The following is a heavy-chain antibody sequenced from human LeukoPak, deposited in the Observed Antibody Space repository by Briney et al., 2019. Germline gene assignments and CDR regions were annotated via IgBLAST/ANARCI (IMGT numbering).Heavy chain of an antibody. CDR2: IKQDGSEK. Sequence: PGGSLRLSCAASGYTFSSYWMSWVRQAPGKGLEGVANIKQDGSEKYYVDSVKGRFTISRDNAKNSLYLQMNSLRAEDTAVYYCAREYSGYDHHFDYWGQGTLVTVSS. CDR3: AREYSGYDHHFDY. V-gene: IGHV3-7*01. D-gene: IGHD5-12*01. J-gene: IGHJ4*02. CDR1: GYTFSSYW.